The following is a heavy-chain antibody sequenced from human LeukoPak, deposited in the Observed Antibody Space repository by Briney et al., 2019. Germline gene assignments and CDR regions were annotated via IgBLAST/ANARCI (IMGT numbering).Heavy chain of an antibody. Sequence: KPSETLSLTCTVSGGSISSYYWSWIRQPPGKGLEWIGFIYYSGNTNYNPSLKSRVTISLDTSKNQFSLDLSSVTAADTAVYFCARDRDSSGYYDYWGQGTLVTVSS. J-gene: IGHJ4*02. D-gene: IGHD3-22*01. CDR3: ARDRDSSGYYDY. V-gene: IGHV4-59*01. CDR1: GGSISSYY. CDR2: IYYSGNT.